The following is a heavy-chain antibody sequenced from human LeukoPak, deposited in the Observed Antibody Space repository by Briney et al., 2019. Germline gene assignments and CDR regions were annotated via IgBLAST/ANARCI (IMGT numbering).Heavy chain of an antibody. CDR3: AKMVREFYTISYYFDY. D-gene: IGHD2-8*01. V-gene: IGHV4-59*08. J-gene: IGHJ4*02. CDR2: VYYTGST. Sequence: SETLSLTCSVSGGSVSNYYWSWIRQPPGKGLEWIGYVYYTGSTNYNPSLKSRVTMFEDKSKNQFSLRLYSVTVADTAVYYCAKMVREFYTISYYFDYWGQGTLVTVSS. CDR1: GGSVSNYY.